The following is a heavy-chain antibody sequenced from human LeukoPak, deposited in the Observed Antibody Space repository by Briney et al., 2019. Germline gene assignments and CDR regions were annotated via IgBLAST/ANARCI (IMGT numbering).Heavy chain of an antibody. CDR3: ARDYVWGSDRYTDY. D-gene: IGHD3-16*02. CDR1: GFTFSNYW. J-gene: IGHJ4*02. Sequence: QPGGSLRLSCAASGFTFSNYWMTRVRQAPGRGLEWVANIRQDGSEKYYVDSVKGRFTISRDNAKNSLYLQMNSLRAEDTAVYYCARDYVWGSDRYTDYWGQGTLVTVSS. V-gene: IGHV3-7*05. CDR2: IRQDGSEK.